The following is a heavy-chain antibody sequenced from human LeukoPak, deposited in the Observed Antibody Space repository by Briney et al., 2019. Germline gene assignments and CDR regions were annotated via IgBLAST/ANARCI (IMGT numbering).Heavy chain of an antibody. CDR1: GFTFSNYG. CDR3: ARGDPQDY. J-gene: IGHJ4*02. V-gene: IGHV3-33*01. CDR2: IWDDGNNK. Sequence: GMSLRLSCAVSGFTFSNYGMHWVRQAPGKGLEWVSMIWDDGNNKYYEDSVRGRFTISRDNSKNTLYLQMNSLRAEDTAVYYCARGDPQDYWGQGTLVIVSS. D-gene: IGHD2-21*01.